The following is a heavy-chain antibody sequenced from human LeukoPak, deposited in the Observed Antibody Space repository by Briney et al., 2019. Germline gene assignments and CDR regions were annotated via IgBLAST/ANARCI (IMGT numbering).Heavy chain of an antibody. V-gene: IGHV3-30*03. J-gene: IGHJ4*02. CDR3: ARASLELTGGDY. CDR2: LSFDEITN. Sequence: GGSLRLSCAASGFTFSSYSMNWVRQAPGKGLEWVAVLSFDEITNYFGDSVRGRFTISRDNSKNTLYLQMNSLRAEDTAVYYCARASLELTGGDYWGQGTLVTVSS. CDR1: GFTFSSYS. D-gene: IGHD1-26*01.